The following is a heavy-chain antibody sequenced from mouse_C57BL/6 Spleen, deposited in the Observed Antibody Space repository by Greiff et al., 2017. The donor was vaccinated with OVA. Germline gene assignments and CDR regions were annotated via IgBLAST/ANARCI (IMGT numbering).Heavy chain of an antibody. CDR3: ARKAMDY. CDR2: IYPGSGNP. Sequence: VQLKESGPELVKPGASVKISCKASGYSFTSYYIHWVKQRPGQGLEWIGWIYPGSGNPKYNEKFKGKATLTAATSSSTAYMQLSSLTAEDSAVYYCARKAMDYWGQGTSVTVSS. CDR1: GYSFTSYY. J-gene: IGHJ4*01. V-gene: IGHV1-66*01.